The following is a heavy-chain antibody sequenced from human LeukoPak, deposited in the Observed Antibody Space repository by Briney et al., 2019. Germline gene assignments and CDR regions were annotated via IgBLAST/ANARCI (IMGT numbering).Heavy chain of an antibody. D-gene: IGHD6-19*01. CDR3: ARRSSGWYQDY. CDR2: IYPGDSDT. V-gene: IGHV5-51*01. Sequence: GESLKISCKGSGYSFTSYWIGWVRQMPGKGLEWMGIIYPGDSDTRYGPSFQGQVTISADKSTSTAYLQWSSQKASDTAMYYCARRSSGWYQDYWGQGTLVTVSS. CDR1: GYSFTSYW. J-gene: IGHJ4*02.